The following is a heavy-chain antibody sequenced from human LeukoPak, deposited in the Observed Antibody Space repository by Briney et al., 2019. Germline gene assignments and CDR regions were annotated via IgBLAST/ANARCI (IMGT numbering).Heavy chain of an antibody. J-gene: IGHJ3*02. D-gene: IGHD3-9*01. CDR3: ASQGVLRYFDWLFFDAFDI. CDR1: GYIFADYY. V-gene: IGHV1-2*02. Sequence: ASVKVSCKASGYIFADYYIHWVRQAPGQGLEWMGWIKPNSGGTRSAQKFQGRVTMTRDTSISTAYMELSRLRSDDTAVYYCASQGVLRYFDWLFFDAFDIWGQGTMVTVSS. CDR2: IKPNSGGT.